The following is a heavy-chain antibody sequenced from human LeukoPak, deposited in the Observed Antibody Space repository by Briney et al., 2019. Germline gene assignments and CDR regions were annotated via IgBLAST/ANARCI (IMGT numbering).Heavy chain of an antibody. V-gene: IGHV4-59*01. CDR2: IYYSGST. CDR1: GGSISSYY. Sequence: SETLSLTCTVSGGSISSYYWSWIRQPPGKGLEWIGYIYYSGSTNYNPSLKSRVTISVDTSKNQFSLKLSSVTAADTAVYYCARDNFSGFGEFNWFDLWGQGTLVTVSS. D-gene: IGHD3-10*01. J-gene: IGHJ5*02. CDR3: ARDNFSGFGEFNWFDL.